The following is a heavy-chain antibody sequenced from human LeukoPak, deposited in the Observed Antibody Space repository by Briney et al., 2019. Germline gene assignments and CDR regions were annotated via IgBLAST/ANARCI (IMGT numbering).Heavy chain of an antibody. V-gene: IGHV3-74*01. D-gene: IGHD3-3*01. CDR1: GNYW. CDR2: INSDGSST. CDR3: ARDASWSGYPDY. Sequence: GGSLRLSCAASGNYWMHWVRQVPGKGLVWVSRINSDGSSTNYADSVKGRFTSSRDNAKNTLYLQMNSLRAEDTAVYYCARDASWSGYPDYWGQGTLVTVSS. J-gene: IGHJ4*02.